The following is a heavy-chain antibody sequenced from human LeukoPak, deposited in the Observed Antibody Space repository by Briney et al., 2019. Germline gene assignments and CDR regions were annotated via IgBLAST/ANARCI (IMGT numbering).Heavy chain of an antibody. J-gene: IGHJ4*02. D-gene: IGHD3-10*01. CDR3: ARLPYYYGSGSPTRFDY. V-gene: IGHV4-38-2*02. Sequence: SETLSLTCTVSYYSISRGHYWAWIRQPPGKGLEWIGSFYKDGSSNYNPSLKSRVTIPVDTSKNQFSLKLSSVTAADTAVYYCARLPYYYGSGSPTRFDYWGQGTLVTVSS. CDR1: YYSISRGHY. CDR2: FYKDGSS.